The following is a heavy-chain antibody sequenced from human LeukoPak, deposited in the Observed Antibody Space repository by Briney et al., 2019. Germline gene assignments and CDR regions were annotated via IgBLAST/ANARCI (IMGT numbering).Heavy chain of an antibody. CDR3: VTRLCSISACRASSYLSFDV. J-gene: IGHJ6*04. Sequence: GGSLRLSCAASGFTFNTYWMTWVRQAPGRGLEWVANVRQDGGEGHYVDSVKGRFIVSRDNAENSLYLQLNSLRIEDTAVYYCVTRLCSISACRASSYLSFDVWGKGTTVTVSS. D-gene: IGHD3-10*02. V-gene: IGHV3-7*01. CDR2: VRQDGGEG. CDR1: GFTFNTYW.